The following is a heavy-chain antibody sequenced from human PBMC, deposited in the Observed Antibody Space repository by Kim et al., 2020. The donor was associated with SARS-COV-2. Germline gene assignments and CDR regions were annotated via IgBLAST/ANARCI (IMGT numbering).Heavy chain of an antibody. CDR2: ICSDGSNS. D-gene: IGHD6-13*01. CDR3: ERDRQQGRGCLDD. V-gene: IGHV3-30*03. Sequence: GGSLRLSCAASGFTFSNYGMHWVRQAPGEGLEWVAVICSDGSNSYYTDALKGRFTVSRDSAKNTRILQVNSNRTENTAMSYCERDRQQGRGCLDDWGQG. CDR1: GFTFSNYG. J-gene: IGHJ4*02.